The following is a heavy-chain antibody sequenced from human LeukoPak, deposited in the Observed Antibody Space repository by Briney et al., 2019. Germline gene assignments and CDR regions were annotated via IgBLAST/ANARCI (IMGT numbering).Heavy chain of an antibody. CDR3: ASVRLVRGVVITPEYHY. Sequence: GASVKVSCKASGYTFTNYYMHWVRQAPGQGLEWMGIINPSGGSTSYAQKFQGRVTMTRDMSTSTVYMELSSLRSEDTAVYYCASVRLVRGVVITPEYHYWGQGTLVTVSS. J-gene: IGHJ4*02. V-gene: IGHV1-46*01. CDR2: INPSGGST. CDR1: GYTFTNYY. D-gene: IGHD3-22*01.